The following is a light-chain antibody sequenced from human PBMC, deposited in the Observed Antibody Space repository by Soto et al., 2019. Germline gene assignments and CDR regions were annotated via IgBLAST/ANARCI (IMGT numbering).Light chain of an antibody. J-gene: IGKJ1*01. Sequence: DFRMTQSPSSLSASVGDRVTITCRASQGITNSLAWYQQKPGKVPKLLIYTASTLQSGVPSRFSGSGSGTDFTLTISSLQPEDVATYYCQKYDSAPWTFGQGTKVE. CDR3: QKYDSAPWT. CDR1: QGITNS. CDR2: TAS. V-gene: IGKV1-27*01.